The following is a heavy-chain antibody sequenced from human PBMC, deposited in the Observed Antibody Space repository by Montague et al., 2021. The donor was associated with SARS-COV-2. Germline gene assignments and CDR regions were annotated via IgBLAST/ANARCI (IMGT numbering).Heavy chain of an antibody. V-gene: IGHV4-39*01. CDR1: SGSLSNYY. J-gene: IGHJ4*02. Sequence: SETLSLTCTVSSGSLSNYYWGWIRQPPGKGLEWIGSIYYSGSTYYNPSLKSRVTISVDTSKNQFSLKLSSVTAADTAVYYCARLHCSSTSCYYLFFAETSHFDYWGQGTLVTVSS. CDR3: ARLHCSSTSCYYLFFAETSHFDY. D-gene: IGHD2-2*01. CDR2: IYYSGST.